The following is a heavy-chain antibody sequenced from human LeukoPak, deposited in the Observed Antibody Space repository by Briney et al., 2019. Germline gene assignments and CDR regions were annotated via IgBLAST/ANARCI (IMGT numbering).Heavy chain of an antibody. V-gene: IGHV3-11*01. Sequence: GGSLRLSCAASGFTFSDYYMSWIRQAPGKGLEWVSYISSSGSTIYYADSVKGRFTISRDNAKNSLYLQMNSLRAEDTAEYYCARVSGSYRDAFDIWGQGTMVTVSS. CDR2: ISSSGSTI. CDR3: ARVSGSYRDAFDI. J-gene: IGHJ3*02. CDR1: GFTFSDYY. D-gene: IGHD1-26*01.